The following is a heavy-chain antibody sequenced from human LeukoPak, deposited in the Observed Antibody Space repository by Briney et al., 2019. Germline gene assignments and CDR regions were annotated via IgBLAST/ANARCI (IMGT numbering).Heavy chain of an antibody. V-gene: IGHV4-38-2*02. Sequence: SETLSLTYTVSGYSISSGYFWVWIRQPPGKGLEWIGSIYHSGSPYYNPSLKSRVTISVDTSKNPFSLKLTSVTAADTAVYYCATDRSVTMVVDYWGQGTLVTVSS. CDR1: GYSISSGYF. J-gene: IGHJ4*02. CDR2: IYHSGSP. CDR3: ATDRSVTMVVDY. D-gene: IGHD3-10*01.